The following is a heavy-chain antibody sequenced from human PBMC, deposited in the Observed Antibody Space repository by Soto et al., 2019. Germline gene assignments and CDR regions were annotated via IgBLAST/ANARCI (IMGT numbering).Heavy chain of an antibody. CDR2: IFSRGTP. J-gene: IGHJ5*02. V-gene: IGHV4-59*01. D-gene: IGHD4-17*01. CDR1: GVSITDYH. CDR3: AQRSGDYVGWFVT. Sequence: QVKLPESGPGLVKPSETLSLTCTVSGVSITDYHWSWIRQTPGRGLEWVGYIFSRGTPNYNPSISSRVTISVDTSRNQLSLKLNSLTPGDTAMYFCAQRSGDYVGWFVTWGQGALVIVSS.